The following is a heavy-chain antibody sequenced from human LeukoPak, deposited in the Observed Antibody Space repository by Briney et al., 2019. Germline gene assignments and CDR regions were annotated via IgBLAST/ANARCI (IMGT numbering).Heavy chain of an antibody. J-gene: IGHJ4*02. CDR2: ISGSGGST. CDR1: GFTFCTYA. Sequence: GSLKLSCATSGFTFCTYAMTWVRQAPGKGLEGGSGISGSGGSTNYADSVKGRFIISRDNSRNTLFLQMNSLRAEDTAVYYCAKHHYSSSRDYFDYWGQGTLVTVSS. V-gene: IGHV3-23*01. D-gene: IGHD6-13*01. CDR3: AKHHYSSSRDYFDY.